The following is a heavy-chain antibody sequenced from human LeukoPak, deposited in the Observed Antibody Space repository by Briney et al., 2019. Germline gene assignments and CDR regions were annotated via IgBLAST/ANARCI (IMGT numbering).Heavy chain of an antibody. V-gene: IGHV3-23*01. D-gene: IGHD5-24*01. Sequence: HSGGSLRLSCAASGFTFSSYAMSWVRQAPGKGLEWVSAISGSGGSTYYADSVKGRFTISRDNSKNTLYLQMNSLRAEDTAVYYCAKPDREMATISPYYFDYWGQGTLVTVSS. CDR3: AKPDREMATISPYYFDY. J-gene: IGHJ4*02. CDR2: ISGSGGST. CDR1: GFTFSSYA.